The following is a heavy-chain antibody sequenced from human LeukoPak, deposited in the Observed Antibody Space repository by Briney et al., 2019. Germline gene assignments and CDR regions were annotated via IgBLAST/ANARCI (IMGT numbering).Heavy chain of an antibody. Sequence: KTSQTLSLTCAISGDSVSSNSAAWNWIRQSPSRGLEWLGRTYYRSKWYNDYAVSVKSRITINPDTSKNQFSLQLNSVTPEDTAVYYCARGQAASVVTGRGSIDYWGQGTLVTVSS. V-gene: IGHV6-1*01. D-gene: IGHD4-23*01. J-gene: IGHJ4*02. CDR3: ARGQAASVVTGRGSIDY. CDR2: TYYRSKWYN. CDR1: GDSVSSNSAA.